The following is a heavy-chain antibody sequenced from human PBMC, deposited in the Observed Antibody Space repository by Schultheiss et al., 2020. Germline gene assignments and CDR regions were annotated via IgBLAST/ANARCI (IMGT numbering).Heavy chain of an antibody. Sequence: SETLSLTCAVYGGSFSGYYWSWIRQPPGKGLEWIGEINNSGSTNYNPSLKSRVTISVDTSKNQFSLKLSSVTAADTAVYYCARGRAQYFDYWGQGTLVTVSS. V-gene: IGHV4-34*01. CDR3: ARGRAQYFDY. CDR1: GGSFSGYY. J-gene: IGHJ4*02. CDR2: INNSGST.